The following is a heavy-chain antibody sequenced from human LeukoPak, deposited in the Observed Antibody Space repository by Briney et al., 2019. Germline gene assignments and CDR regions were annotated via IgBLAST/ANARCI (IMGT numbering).Heavy chain of an antibody. CDR3: AKGHSYSRRGIYPGGAFDI. Sequence: GGSLRLSCAASGFTFSGYAMSWVRQAPGKGLEWVSAITGPGEGGFYADSVKGRFTISRDNSKNTLYPQMESLRDEDTAVYYCAKGHSYSRRGIYPGGAFDIWGQGTVVTVSS. CDR1: GFTFSGYA. V-gene: IGHV3-23*01. J-gene: IGHJ3*02. D-gene: IGHD2-21*01. CDR2: ITGPGEGG.